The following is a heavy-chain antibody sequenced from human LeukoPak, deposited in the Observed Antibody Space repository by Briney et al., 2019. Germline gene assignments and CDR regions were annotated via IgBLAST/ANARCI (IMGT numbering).Heavy chain of an antibody. D-gene: IGHD6-19*01. Sequence: GGSLRLSCAASGFTFSSYAMHWVRQAPGKGLEWVAVISYDGSNKYYADSVKGRFTISRDNSKNTLYLQMNSLRAEDTAVYYCASGTVAVNHWGQGTLVTVSS. J-gene: IGHJ5*02. CDR3: ASGTVAVNH. CDR1: GFTFSSYA. V-gene: IGHV3-30-3*01. CDR2: ISYDGSNK.